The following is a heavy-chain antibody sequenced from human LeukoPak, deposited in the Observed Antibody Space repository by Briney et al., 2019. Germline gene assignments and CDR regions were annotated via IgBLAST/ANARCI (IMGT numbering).Heavy chain of an antibody. Sequence: PGRSLRLSCAASGFSFDDFAMHWVRQAPGKGLEWVSGITWNGGTIDYADSVKGRFTISRDNAKNSLYLQMNSLRAEDTAVYYCASRPWGFGGVIVMGAFDIWGQGTMVTVSS. CDR2: ITWNGGTI. CDR3: ASRPWGFGGVIVMGAFDI. J-gene: IGHJ3*02. D-gene: IGHD3-16*02. V-gene: IGHV3-9*01. CDR1: GFSFDDFA.